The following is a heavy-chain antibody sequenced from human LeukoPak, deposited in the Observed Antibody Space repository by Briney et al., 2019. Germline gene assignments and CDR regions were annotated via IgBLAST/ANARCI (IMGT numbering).Heavy chain of an antibody. CDR2: ISYDGRNK. D-gene: IGHD6-13*01. V-gene: IGHV3-30*04. CDR3: ASNPGYSSSWEEYYFDY. Sequence: GGSLRLSCAASGFTFSSYAMHWVRQAPGKGLEWVAVISYDGRNKYYADSVKGRFTISRDNSKNTLYLQMNSLRAEDTAVYYCASNPGYSSSWEEYYFDYWGQGTLVTVSS. CDR1: GFTFSSYA. J-gene: IGHJ4*02.